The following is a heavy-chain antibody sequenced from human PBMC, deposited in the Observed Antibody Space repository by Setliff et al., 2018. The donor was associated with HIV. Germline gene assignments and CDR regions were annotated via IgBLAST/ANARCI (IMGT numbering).Heavy chain of an antibody. CDR2: INTSGGSA. CDR1: GYMFTDYY. V-gene: IGHV1-46*01. Sequence: ASVKVSCKASGYMFTDYYIHWVRQAPGQGLEWMGVINTSGGSAGYAEKFRVRVTMTMDKSTNIVYMELRNLRSQDTAVYYCARNQGDASGWYAGDYWGHGTLVTVSS. CDR3: ARNQGDASGWYAGDY. D-gene: IGHD6-19*01. J-gene: IGHJ4*01.